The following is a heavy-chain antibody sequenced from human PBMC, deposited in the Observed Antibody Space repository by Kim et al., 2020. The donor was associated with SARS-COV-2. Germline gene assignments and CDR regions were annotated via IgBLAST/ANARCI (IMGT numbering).Heavy chain of an antibody. J-gene: IGHJ4*02. CDR2: IIPIFGTA. Sequence: SVKVSCKASGGTFSSYAISWVRQAPGQGLEWMGGIIPIFGTANYAQKFQGRVTITADESTSTAYMELSSLRSEDTAVYYCARGAQLVPIAARLDSDWYYFDYWGQGTLVTVSS. D-gene: IGHD6-6*01. CDR1: GGTFSSYA. V-gene: IGHV1-69*13. CDR3: ARGAQLVPIAARLDSDWYYFDY.